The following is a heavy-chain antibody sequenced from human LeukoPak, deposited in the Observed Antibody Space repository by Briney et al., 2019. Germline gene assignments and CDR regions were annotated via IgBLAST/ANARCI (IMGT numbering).Heavy chain of an antibody. CDR2: ISGSGGST. CDR1: GFTFSRYA. Sequence: GGSLRLSCAASGFTFSRYAMSWVRPAPGKGVEWVPAISGSGGSTYYADSVKGRFTISRDNSKNTLYLQMNSLRAEDTAVYYCAKSKAPEYYDSSGWPFDYWGQGTLVTVSS. J-gene: IGHJ4*02. V-gene: IGHV3-23*01. D-gene: IGHD3-22*01. CDR3: AKSKAPEYYDSSGWPFDY.